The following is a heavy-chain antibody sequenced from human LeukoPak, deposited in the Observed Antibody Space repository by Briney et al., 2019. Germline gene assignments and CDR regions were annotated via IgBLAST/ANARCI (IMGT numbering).Heavy chain of an antibody. CDR3: ARDSPYYDFWSGYSRPLDY. Sequence: GGSLRLSCAASGCTFSSNSMNWVRQAPGKGLEWVTYISSSSNSIYYADSVQGRFTVSRDNAKNSLYLQMNSLRAEDTAVYYCARDSPYYDFWSGYSRPLDYWGQGTLVTVSS. J-gene: IGHJ4*02. V-gene: IGHV3-48*01. CDR2: ISSSSNSI. D-gene: IGHD3-3*01. CDR1: GCTFSSNS.